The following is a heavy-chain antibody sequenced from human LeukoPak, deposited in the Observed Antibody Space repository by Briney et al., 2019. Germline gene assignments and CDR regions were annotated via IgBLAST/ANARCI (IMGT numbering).Heavy chain of an antibody. CDR1: GFTFSSYA. V-gene: IGHV3-23*01. CDR3: ATEWFGELLQTFDY. CDR2: ISGSGGST. Sequence: GGSLRLSCAASGFTFSSYAMSWVRQAPGKGLEWVSAISGSGGSTYYADSVKGRFTISRDNSKNTLYLQMNSLRAEDTAVYYCATEWFGELLQTFDYWGQGTLVTVSP. J-gene: IGHJ4*02. D-gene: IGHD3-10*01.